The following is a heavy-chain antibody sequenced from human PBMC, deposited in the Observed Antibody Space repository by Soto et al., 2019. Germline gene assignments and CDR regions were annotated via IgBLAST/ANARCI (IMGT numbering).Heavy chain of an antibody. D-gene: IGHD6-19*01. CDR1: GFTFESHW. CDR3: VRESGVAADC. V-gene: IGHV3-74*01. J-gene: IGHJ4*02. CDR2: IKTDGYAA. Sequence: VASGGVLVQPGGSLRLSCVASGFTFESHWMHWVRHAPVEGLVWVSRIKTDGYAAAYADSVKGGFIISRDNTKNTVYLQMNRLRAEDTGVYFCVRESGVAADCWGQGALVSVSS.